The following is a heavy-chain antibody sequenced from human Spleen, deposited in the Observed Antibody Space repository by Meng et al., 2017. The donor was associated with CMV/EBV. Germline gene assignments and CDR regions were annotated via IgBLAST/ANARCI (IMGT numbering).Heavy chain of an antibody. CDR2: ISDNGRDT. J-gene: IGHJ6*02. CDR3: ARGLSQPEYTSSSRFPIYYYYGMDV. D-gene: IGHD6-6*01. CDR1: GFTFSNAW. Sequence: GESLKISCAASGFTFSNAWMSWVRQAPGKGLEWVAVISDNGRDTSYADSVRGRFSISRDNSKNTLYLQTNSLRGEDTAVYYCARGLSQPEYTSSSRFPIYYYYGMDVWGQGTTVTVSS. V-gene: IGHV3-30*03.